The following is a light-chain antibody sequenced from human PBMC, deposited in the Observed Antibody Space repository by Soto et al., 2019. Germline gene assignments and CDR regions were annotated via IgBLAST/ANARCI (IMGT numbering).Light chain of an antibody. CDR2: DAS. CDR1: QGISW. J-gene: IGKJ4*01. Sequence: DIQLTQSPSSVSASVGDRVTITCRASQGISWLAWYQQKLGKAPNLLIYDASTLQTGVPSRFSGSGSGTDFTLTISRLEPEDFAVYYCQQYGSSPLTFGQGTKVDIK. V-gene: IGKV1-12*01. CDR3: QQYGSSPLT.